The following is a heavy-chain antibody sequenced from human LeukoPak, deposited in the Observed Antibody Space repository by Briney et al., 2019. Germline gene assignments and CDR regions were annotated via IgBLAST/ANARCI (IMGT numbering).Heavy chain of an antibody. CDR3: ARDPTNTSGRYAYFDY. V-gene: IGHV1-18*01. Sequence: ASVKVSCKASGYTFNHHRISWVRQAPGQGLEWMGWISCYNGDTNYAQKFQGRVTMSTDTSTSTAYMELTGLRSDDTAVYYCARDPTNTSGRYAYFDYWGQGTLVTVSS. D-gene: IGHD6-19*01. J-gene: IGHJ4*02. CDR1: GYTFNHHR. CDR2: ISCYNGDT.